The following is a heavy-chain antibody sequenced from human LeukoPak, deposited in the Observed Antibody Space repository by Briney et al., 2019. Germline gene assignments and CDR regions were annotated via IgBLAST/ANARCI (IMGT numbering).Heavy chain of an antibody. CDR3: ARGAPFNYYDSSVGFDY. V-gene: IGHV4-59*01. Sequence: SETLSLTCTVSGGSISSYYWSWIRQPPGKGLEWIGYIYYSGSTNYNPSLKSRVTISVDTSKNQFSLKLSSVTAADTAVYYCARGAPFNYYDSSVGFDYWGQGTLVTVSS. CDR2: IYYSGST. J-gene: IGHJ4*02. D-gene: IGHD3-22*01. CDR1: GGSISSYY.